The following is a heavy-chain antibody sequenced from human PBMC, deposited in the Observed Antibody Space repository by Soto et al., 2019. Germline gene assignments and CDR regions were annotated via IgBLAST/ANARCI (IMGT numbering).Heavy chain of an antibody. CDR1: GYTFTGYY. D-gene: IGHD3-9*01. Sequence: ASVKVSCKASGYTFTGYYMHWVRQAPGQGLEWMGWINPNSGGTNYARKFQGWVTMTRDTSISTAYMELSRLRSDDTAVYYCARGDILTGYYLSRGLIIDYWGQGTLVTVSS. J-gene: IGHJ4*02. CDR2: INPNSGGT. V-gene: IGHV1-2*04. CDR3: ARGDILTGYYLSRGLIIDY.